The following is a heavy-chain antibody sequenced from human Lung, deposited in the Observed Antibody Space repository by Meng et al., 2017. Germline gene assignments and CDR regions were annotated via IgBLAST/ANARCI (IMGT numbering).Heavy chain of an antibody. V-gene: IGHV1-46*03. CDR1: GYTFTSYY. CDR3: TISDYGNFDY. CDR2: IDPSGGST. J-gene: IGHJ4*02. Sequence: QVQLVQSGAEVKKPGASVKVSCKAAGYTFTSYYMHWVRQAPGQGLEWMGIIDPSGGSTDYAQKFQGRVTVTGDTSTSTVYMDLSSLRSEDTAVYYCTISDYGNFDYWGREPWSPSPQ. D-gene: IGHD4-17*01.